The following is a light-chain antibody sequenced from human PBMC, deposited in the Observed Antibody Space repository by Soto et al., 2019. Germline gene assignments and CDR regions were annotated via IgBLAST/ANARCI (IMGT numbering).Light chain of an antibody. V-gene: IGKV3-11*01. J-gene: IGKJ5*01. CDR2: DTS. CDR3: QQRSNRPLT. CDR1: QSVSSY. Sequence: EIILTQSPGTLSLSPGERATLSCRASQSVSSYLAWYQQKPGQAPRLLIYDTSIRASGIPARFSGSGSGTDFTLTISSLDPEDSAAYYCQQRSNRPLTFGQGTRLEIK.